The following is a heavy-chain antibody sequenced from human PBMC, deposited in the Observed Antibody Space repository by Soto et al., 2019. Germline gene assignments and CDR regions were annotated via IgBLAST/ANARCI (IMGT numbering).Heavy chain of an antibody. D-gene: IGHD5-12*01. J-gene: IGHJ4*02. Sequence: GGSLRLSCAASGFTFSTYAMHWVRQAPGNGLEWVAVISYDGSQKNYADSVKGRFTISRDNSNNTVFLQMNSLRPEETAVYYCAREAWGVATTGPTHCFDYWGQGALVTVSS. CDR1: GFTFSTYA. CDR2: ISYDGSQK. CDR3: AREAWGVATTGPTHCFDY. V-gene: IGHV3-30-3*01.